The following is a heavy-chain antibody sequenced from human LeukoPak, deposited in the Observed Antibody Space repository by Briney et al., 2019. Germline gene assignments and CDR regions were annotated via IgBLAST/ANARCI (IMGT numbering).Heavy chain of an antibody. CDR3: ARGAGIAAAGTRAYFDC. V-gene: IGHV4-34*01. CDR1: GGSFSGYC. Sequence: SETLSLTCAVYGGSFSGYCWSWIRRPPGKGLEWMGEINHSGSTNYNPSLKSRATISVDTSKNQFSLKLSSVTAADTAVYYCARGAGIAAAGTRAYFDCWGQGTLVTVSS. CDR2: INHSGST. D-gene: IGHD6-13*01. J-gene: IGHJ4*02.